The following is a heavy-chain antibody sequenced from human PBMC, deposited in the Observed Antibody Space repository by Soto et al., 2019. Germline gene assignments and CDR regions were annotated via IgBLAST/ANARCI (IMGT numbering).Heavy chain of an antibody. Sequence: EVQLLESGGGLVQPGGSLRLSCAASGFTFSSYAMSWVRQAPGKGLEWVPAISGSGGSTYYADSVKGRFTISKDNSKNTLYLQMNSLRAEDTAVYYCAKDHFWSGYYRYYFDYWGQGTLVTVSS. CDR2: ISGSGGST. V-gene: IGHV3-23*01. J-gene: IGHJ4*02. CDR1: GFTFSSYA. CDR3: AKDHFWSGYYRYYFDY. D-gene: IGHD3-3*02.